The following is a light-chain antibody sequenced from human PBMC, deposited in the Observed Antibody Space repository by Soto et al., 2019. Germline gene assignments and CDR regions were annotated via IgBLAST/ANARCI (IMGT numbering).Light chain of an antibody. Sequence: DIQMTQSPSSLSASVEDRVIITCRASQSISNPLNWYHQKPGKAPKLRIFAASSLQSGVPSRFSGSRSGPDFALTISRLHPEDFADYYCQQSYSRPPTFGQGTKVEIK. CDR3: QQSYSRPPT. J-gene: IGKJ1*01. CDR1: QSISNP. CDR2: AAS. V-gene: IGKV1-39*01.